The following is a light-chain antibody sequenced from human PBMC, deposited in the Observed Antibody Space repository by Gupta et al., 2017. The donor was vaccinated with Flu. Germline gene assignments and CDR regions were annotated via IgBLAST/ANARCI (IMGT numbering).Light chain of an antibody. V-gene: IGLV2-11*03. CDR1: SSDVGAYNY. CDR2: EGT. CDR3: CSDAVSRA. J-gene: IGLJ1*01. Sequence: GKSVAISCTGTSSDVGAYNYVSWYQQHPGKDPKLMIVEGTNRPSGVPDRFSGSKSGNTASLTIAGRQAEDEDDYYGCSDAVSRAFGTGTKVTVL.